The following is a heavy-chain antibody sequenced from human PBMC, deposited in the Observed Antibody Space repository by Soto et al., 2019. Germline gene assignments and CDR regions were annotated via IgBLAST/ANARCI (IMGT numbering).Heavy chain of an antibody. CDR1: GYGFTSYG. Sequence: SVEVSCEACGYGFTSYGRRWLRQDTGQGLEWMGGIIPIFGTANYAQKFQGRVTITADESTSTAYMELSSLRSEDTAVYYCARDSTAVAGYYYSGMAVWGQGTTVTVSS. D-gene: IGHD6-19*01. V-gene: IGHV1-69*13. CDR2: IIPIFGTA. CDR3: ARDSTAVAGYYYSGMAV. J-gene: IGHJ6*02.